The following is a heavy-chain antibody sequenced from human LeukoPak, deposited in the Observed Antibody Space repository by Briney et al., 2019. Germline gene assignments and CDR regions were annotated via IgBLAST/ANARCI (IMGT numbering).Heavy chain of an antibody. Sequence: ASVKVSCKASGYTFTSYDINWMRQATGQGLEWMGWMNPNSGNTGYAHKFQGRVTMTRNTSISTAYMELSSLRSEDTAVYYCARGNYDYIWGSYRYTGLRYWGQGTLVTVSS. D-gene: IGHD3-16*02. J-gene: IGHJ4*02. CDR3: ARGNYDYIWGSYRYTGLRY. CDR2: MNPNSGNT. V-gene: IGHV1-8*01. CDR1: GYTFTSYD.